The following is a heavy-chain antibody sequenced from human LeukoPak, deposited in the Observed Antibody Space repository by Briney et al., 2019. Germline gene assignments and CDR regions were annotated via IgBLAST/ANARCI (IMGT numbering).Heavy chain of an antibody. Sequence: ASVKVSCKASGYTFTGYYMHWVRQAPGQGLEWMGWINPNSGGTNYAQKFQGRVTMTRATSISTAYMELSRLRSDATAVYHCARDDGIAARIFDYWGQGTLVTVSS. CDR1: GYTFTGYY. CDR3: ARDDGIAARIFDY. D-gene: IGHD6-25*01. CDR2: INPNSGGT. J-gene: IGHJ4*02. V-gene: IGHV1-2*02.